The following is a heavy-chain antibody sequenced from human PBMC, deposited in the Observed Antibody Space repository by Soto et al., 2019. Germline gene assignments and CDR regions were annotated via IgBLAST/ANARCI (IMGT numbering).Heavy chain of an antibody. V-gene: IGHV3-74*01. CDR1: EMLCISGG. Sequence: RHTGGESEMLCISGGLLCGRQTPRKGLVWVSRINSDGSSTSDADSVKGRFTISRENAKKTLYLQMNSLRAEDTAVYYCASSCGTYYDFWSGYWTENCIGLDPWGQGTLVTVSA. D-gene: IGHD3-3*01. CDR3: ASSCGTYYDFWSGYWTENCIGLDP. J-gene: IGHJ5*02. CDR2: INSDGSST.